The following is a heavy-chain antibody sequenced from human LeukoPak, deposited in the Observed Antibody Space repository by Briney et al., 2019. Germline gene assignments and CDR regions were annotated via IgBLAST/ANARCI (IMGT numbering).Heavy chain of an antibody. J-gene: IGHJ5*02. V-gene: IGHV3-7*01. Sequence: PGGSLRLSCAAAGFTFSSYWMSWVRQAPGKGLEWVANIKQDGSEKYYVDSVKGRFTISRDNAKNSLYLQMNSLRAEDTAVYYCARDLPEGWFDPWGQGTLVTVSS. CDR3: ARDLPEGWFDP. CDR1: GFTFSSYW. CDR2: IKQDGSEK.